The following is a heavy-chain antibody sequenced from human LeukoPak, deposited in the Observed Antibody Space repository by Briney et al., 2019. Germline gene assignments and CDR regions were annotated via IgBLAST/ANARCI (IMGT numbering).Heavy chain of an antibody. CDR2: IYYSGST. V-gene: IGHV4-39*07. D-gene: IGHD6-19*01. CDR1: GGSISNSTYY. CDR3: ARVVFGSGWYQEGEFDP. Sequence: PSETLSLTCSVSGGSISNSTYYWGWIRQPPGKGLEWIGSIYYSGSTYYSPSLKSRVTISVDTSKNQFSLKLSSVTAADTAVYYCARVVFGSGWYQEGEFDPWGQGTLVTVSS. J-gene: IGHJ5*02.